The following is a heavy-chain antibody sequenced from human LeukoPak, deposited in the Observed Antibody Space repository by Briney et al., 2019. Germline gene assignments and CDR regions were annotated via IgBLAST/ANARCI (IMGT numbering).Heavy chain of an antibody. Sequence: SETLSLTCAVYGGSFSGYYWSWIRQPPGKGLEWIGEINHSGSTNYNPSLKSRVTISVDTSKNQFSLKLNSVTAADTAVYYCARQGKYYYGSGSYRRRYYFDYWGQGTLVTVSS. V-gene: IGHV4-34*01. D-gene: IGHD3-10*01. CDR1: GGSFSGYY. J-gene: IGHJ4*02. CDR3: ARQGKYYYGSGSYRRRYYFDY. CDR2: INHSGST.